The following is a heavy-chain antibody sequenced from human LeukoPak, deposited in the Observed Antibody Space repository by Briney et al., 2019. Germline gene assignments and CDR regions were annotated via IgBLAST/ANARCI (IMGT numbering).Heavy chain of an antibody. V-gene: IGHV1-69*13. J-gene: IGHJ5*02. CDR3: ARESIAVAGHPFDP. CDR2: IIPIFGTA. Sequence: SVKVSCKASGYTFTSYDINWVRQATGQGLEWMGGIIPIFGTANYAQKFQGRVTITADESTSTAYMELSSLRSEDTAVYYCARESIAVAGHPFDPWGQGTLVTVSS. CDR1: GYTFTSYD. D-gene: IGHD6-19*01.